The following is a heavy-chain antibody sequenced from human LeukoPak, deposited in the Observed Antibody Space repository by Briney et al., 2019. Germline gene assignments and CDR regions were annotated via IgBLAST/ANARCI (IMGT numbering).Heavy chain of an antibody. CDR3: ARAFLGGDY. Sequence: GGSLRLACVASGFTFSTYSMNWVRQAPGKGLEWVSYISDTSYTIYYADSVKGRFTISRDNAKNSLYLQMSRLRDEDTAVYYCARAFLGGDYWGQGTLVTVSS. CDR1: GFTFSTYS. CDR2: ISDTSYTI. V-gene: IGHV3-48*02. D-gene: IGHD3-3*02. J-gene: IGHJ4*02.